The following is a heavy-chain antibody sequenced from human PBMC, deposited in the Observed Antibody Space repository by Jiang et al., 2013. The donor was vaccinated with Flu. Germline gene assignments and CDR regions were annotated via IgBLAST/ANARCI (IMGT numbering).Heavy chain of an antibody. CDR2: IYYSGTT. CDR1: GGSVSSGSYY. J-gene: IGHJ4*02. V-gene: IGHV4-61*01. CDR3: ATETRGSYLH. D-gene: IGHD1-7*01. Sequence: GSGLVKPSETLSLTCTVSGGSVSSGSYYWSWIRQPPGKGLEWIGYIYYSGTTNYSPSLKSRITISTDTSKNQFSLKLTSVTAADTAVYYCATETRGSYLHWGQGTLVTVSS.